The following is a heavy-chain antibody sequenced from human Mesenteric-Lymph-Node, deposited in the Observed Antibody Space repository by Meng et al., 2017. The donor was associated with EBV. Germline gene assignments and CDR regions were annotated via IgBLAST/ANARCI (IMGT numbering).Heavy chain of an antibody. V-gene: IGHV4-34*02. D-gene: IGHD3-10*01. CDR3: GGGYISGVPDFDY. J-gene: IGHJ4*02. CDR1: GGSFSGFY. CDR2: INHRRDT. Sequence: QLLPWGGGLLKPSEPLPLTCAGSGGSFSGFYWSWIRQSPGKGLEWIGEINHRRDTNYHPSLKSRVTISLDASKNQFSLKLTSVTAADTAVYYCGGGYISGVPDFDYWGQGTLVTVSS.